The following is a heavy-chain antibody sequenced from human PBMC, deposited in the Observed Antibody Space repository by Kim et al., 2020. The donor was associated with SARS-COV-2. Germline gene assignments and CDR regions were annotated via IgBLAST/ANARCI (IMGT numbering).Heavy chain of an antibody. D-gene: IGHD3-10*01. V-gene: IGHV4-34*01. Sequence: SETLSLTCAVYGGSFSGYYWSWIRQPPGKGLEWIGEINHSGSTNYNPSLKSRVTISVDTSKNQFSLKLSSVTAADTAVYYCARVHLYGSGSYSVDYWGQGTLVTVSS. J-gene: IGHJ4*02. CDR3: ARVHLYGSGSYSVDY. CDR1: GGSFSGYY. CDR2: INHSGST.